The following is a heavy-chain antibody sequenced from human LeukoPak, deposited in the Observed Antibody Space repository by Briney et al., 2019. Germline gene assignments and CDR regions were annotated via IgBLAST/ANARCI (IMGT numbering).Heavy chain of an antibody. Sequence: SETLSLTCTVSGGSISSYYWSWIRQPPGKGLEWIGYIYYSGSTNYNPSLKSRVTISVDTSKNQFSLKLSSVTAADTAVYYCAGEAGRGYARAFDIWGQGTMVTVSS. CDR2: IYYSGST. CDR1: GGSISSYY. D-gene: IGHD3-10*01. V-gene: IGHV4-59*01. J-gene: IGHJ3*02. CDR3: AGEAGRGYARAFDI.